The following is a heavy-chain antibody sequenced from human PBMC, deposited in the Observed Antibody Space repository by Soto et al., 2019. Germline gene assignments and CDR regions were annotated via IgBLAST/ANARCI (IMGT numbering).Heavy chain of an antibody. D-gene: IGHD2-2*01. J-gene: IGHJ6*02. CDR3: ARDTEYQRYGMDV. CDR2: IYTSGST. V-gene: IGHV4-4*07. CDR1: GGSISSYY. Sequence: QVQLQGSGPGLVKPSETLSLTCTVSGGSISSYYWSWIRQPAGKGLEWIRRIYTSGSTNYNPSHKRRITMSVDTSKNQFSLELSSVTAVDAAVYYCARDTEYQRYGMDVWGQGTTVTVSS.